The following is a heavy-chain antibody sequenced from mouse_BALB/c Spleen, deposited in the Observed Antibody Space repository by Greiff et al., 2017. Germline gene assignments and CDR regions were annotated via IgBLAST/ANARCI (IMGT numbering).Heavy chain of an antibody. J-gene: IGHJ3*01. CDR2: IDPANGNT. Sequence: EVQLQQSGAELVKPGASVTLSCTASGFNIKDTYMHWVKQRPEQGMEWIGRIDPANGNTKYDPKFQGKATITADTSSNTAYLQLSSLTSEDTAVYYCTSTLITWFAYWGQGTLVTVSA. CDR1: GFNIKDTY. D-gene: IGHD2-4*01. V-gene: IGHV14-3*02. CDR3: TSTLITWFAY.